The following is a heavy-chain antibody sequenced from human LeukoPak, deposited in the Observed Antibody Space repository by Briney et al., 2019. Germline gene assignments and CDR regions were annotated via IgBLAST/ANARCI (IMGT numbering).Heavy chain of an antibody. V-gene: IGHV3-30*18. CDR3: AKEIYYDSSAFFDY. Sequence: GGSLRLSCAASGFSFSSYGIHWVRQAPGKGLEWVAVIGYDGSNKYYADSVKGRFTISRDNSKNTLYLQMNSLRTGDTAVYFCAKEIYYDSSAFFDYWGQGTLVTVSS. CDR1: GFSFSSYG. D-gene: IGHD3-22*01. CDR2: IGYDGSNK. J-gene: IGHJ4*02.